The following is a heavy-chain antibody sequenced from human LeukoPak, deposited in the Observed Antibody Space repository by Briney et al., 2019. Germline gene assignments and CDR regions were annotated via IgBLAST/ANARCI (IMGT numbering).Heavy chain of an antibody. CDR3: AKGGSVTAPDDAFDI. Sequence: GGSLRLSCAASGFTFSSYAMSWVRQAPGKGLEWVSVVSGSGDSTYYADSVKGRFTTSRDNSKNTLYLQMNSLRAEDTAVYYCAKGGSVTAPDDAFDIWGQGTMVTVSS. D-gene: IGHD5/OR15-5a*01. V-gene: IGHV3-23*01. J-gene: IGHJ3*02. CDR1: GFTFSSYA. CDR2: VSGSGDST.